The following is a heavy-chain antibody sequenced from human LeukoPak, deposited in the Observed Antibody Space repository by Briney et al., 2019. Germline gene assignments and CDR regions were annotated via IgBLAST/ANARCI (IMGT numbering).Heavy chain of an antibody. CDR2: IKQDGSEK. J-gene: IGHJ6*03. CDR1: GFTFSSHW. D-gene: IGHD2-2*01. V-gene: IGHV3-7*01. Sequence: GGSLRLSCAASGFTFSSHWMSWVRQAPGKGLEWVANIKQDGSEKYYVDSVKGRFTISRDNAKNSLYLQMNSLRAEDTVVYYCARAPDIVVVPAAASTYYYYYMDVWGKGTTVTVSS. CDR3: ARAPDIVVVPAAASTYYYYYMDV.